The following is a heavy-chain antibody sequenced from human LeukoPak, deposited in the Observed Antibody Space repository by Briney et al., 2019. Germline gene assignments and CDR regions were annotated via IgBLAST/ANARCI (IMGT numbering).Heavy chain of an antibody. Sequence: PSETPSLTCTVSGGSISSYYWSWIRQPPGKGLEWIGYIYYSGSTNYNPSLKSRVTISVDTSKNQFSLKLSSVTAADTAVYYCARGYGSGSYYNPWGQGTLVTVSS. CDR2: IYYSGST. J-gene: IGHJ5*02. V-gene: IGHV4-59*01. CDR1: GGSISSYY. D-gene: IGHD3-10*01. CDR3: ARGYGSGSYYNP.